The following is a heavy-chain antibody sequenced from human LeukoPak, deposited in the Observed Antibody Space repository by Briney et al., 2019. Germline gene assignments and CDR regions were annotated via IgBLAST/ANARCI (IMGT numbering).Heavy chain of an antibody. CDR1: GFTCNNYW. V-gene: IGHV3-7*01. Sequence: GGSLRLSCAASGFTCNNYWMSWVRQAPGKELEWVANIKQDGIEKYYVDSVKGRFTISRDNAKNALYLQMNSLRAEDTAIYYCTRVPYGDYWSSDYWGQGTLVTVSS. D-gene: IGHD4-17*01. CDR2: IKQDGIEK. CDR3: TRVPYGDYWSSDY. J-gene: IGHJ4*02.